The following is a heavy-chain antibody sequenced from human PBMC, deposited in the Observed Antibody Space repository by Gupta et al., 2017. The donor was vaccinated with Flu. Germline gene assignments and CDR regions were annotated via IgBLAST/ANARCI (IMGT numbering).Heavy chain of an antibody. CDR3: ARETYCSSTSCYDRYFDL. V-gene: IGHV3-74*01. J-gene: IGHJ2*01. CDR1: GFTFSSYW. Sequence: EVQLVESGGGLVQPGGSLRPSCAASGFTFSSYWMHWVRQAPGKGLVWVSRINTDGSSTSYADSVKGRFTISRDNARNTLYLQMNSLRAEDTAVYYCARETYCSSTSCYDRYFDLWGRGTLVTVSS. CDR2: INTDGSST. D-gene: IGHD2-2*01.